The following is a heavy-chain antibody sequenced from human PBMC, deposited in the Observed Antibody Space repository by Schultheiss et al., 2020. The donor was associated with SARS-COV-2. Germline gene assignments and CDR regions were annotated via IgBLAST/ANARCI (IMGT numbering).Heavy chain of an antibody. CDR2: IKQDGSVE. V-gene: IGHV3-7*03. J-gene: IGHJ4*02. D-gene: IGHD5-24*01. Sequence: GGSLRLSCAASGFNLRNYWMDWVRQAPGKGLQWVANIKQDGSVEHYVDSVRGRFIISRDNAKNSLDLQMNSLRVDDTAVYYCVKEGEEMGTSWCQGTLVTVSS. CDR1: GFNLRNYW. CDR3: VKEGEEMGTS.